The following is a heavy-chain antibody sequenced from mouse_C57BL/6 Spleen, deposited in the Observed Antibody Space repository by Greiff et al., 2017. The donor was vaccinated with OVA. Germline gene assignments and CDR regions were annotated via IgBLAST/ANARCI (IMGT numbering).Heavy chain of an antibody. CDR3: ARGTTVVATDY. CDR1: GYSFTDYN. Sequence: VQLQQSGPELVKPGASVKISCKASGYSFTDYNMNWVKQSHGQGLEWIGVINPNYGTTSYNQKFKGKAPLTVDKSSSTAYMQLNSLTSEDSAVYYCARGTTVVATDYWGQGTTLTVSS. V-gene: IGHV1-39*01. J-gene: IGHJ2*01. D-gene: IGHD1-1*01. CDR2: INPNYGTT.